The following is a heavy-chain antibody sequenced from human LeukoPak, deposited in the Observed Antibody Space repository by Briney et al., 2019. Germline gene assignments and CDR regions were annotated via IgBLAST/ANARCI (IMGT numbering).Heavy chain of an antibody. CDR1: GGSFSGYY. CDR2: INHSGST. J-gene: IGHJ6*02. V-gene: IGHV4-34*01. CDR3: ARDYDYYGSGSYGNKRNYYYYYGMDV. D-gene: IGHD3-10*01. Sequence: SETLSLTCAVYGGSFSGYYWSWIRQPPGKGLEWIGEINHSGSTNYNPSLKSRVTISVDTSKNQFSLKLSSVTAADTAVYYCARDYDYYGSGSYGNKRNYYYYYGMDVRGQGTTVTVSS.